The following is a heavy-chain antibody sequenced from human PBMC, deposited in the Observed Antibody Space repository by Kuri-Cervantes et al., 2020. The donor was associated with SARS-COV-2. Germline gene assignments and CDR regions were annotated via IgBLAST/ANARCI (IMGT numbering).Heavy chain of an antibody. D-gene: IGHD2-2*01. J-gene: IGHJ4*02. CDR1: GGSISGSSYY. V-gene: IGHV4-39*01. CDR3: ARQGTIVVVPAAPKTYFDY. CDR2: IYYSGST. Sequence: SETLSLTCTVSGGSISGSSYYWGWIRQPPGKGLEWIGSIYYSGSTYYNPSLKSRVTISVDTSKNQFSLKLSSVTAADTAVYYCARQGTIVVVPAAPKTYFDYWGQGTLVTVSS.